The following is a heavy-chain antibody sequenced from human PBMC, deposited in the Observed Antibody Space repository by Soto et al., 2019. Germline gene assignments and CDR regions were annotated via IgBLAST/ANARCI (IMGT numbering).Heavy chain of an antibody. CDR3: AREFAPGSPNYDY. Sequence: GGSMRLSCAAAGFTFNNYAMCWVRQSPGNGLEWVSTFTRAGGTHYADSVKGRFTISRDNSNNMLFLQMNSLRAEDTALYYCAREFAPGSPNYDYWGLGTLVTVSS. CDR1: GFTFNNYA. D-gene: IGHD2-21*01. V-gene: IGHV3-23*01. J-gene: IGHJ4*02. CDR2: FTRAGGT.